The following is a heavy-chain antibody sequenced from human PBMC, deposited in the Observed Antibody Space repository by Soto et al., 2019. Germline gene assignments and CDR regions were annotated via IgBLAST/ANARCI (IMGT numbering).Heavy chain of an antibody. J-gene: IGHJ4*02. D-gene: IGHD5-12*01. CDR1: GFTFDDYG. Sequence: GGSLRLSCAVSGFTFDDYGMSGVRQAPGKGLEWVSGINWNGGRTGYADSVKGRFTISRDNAKNSLYLQMNSLRAEDAALYYCARDLSGYVPFDYWGQGTLVTVSS. CDR3: ARDLSGYVPFDY. CDR2: INWNGGRT. V-gene: IGHV3-20*04.